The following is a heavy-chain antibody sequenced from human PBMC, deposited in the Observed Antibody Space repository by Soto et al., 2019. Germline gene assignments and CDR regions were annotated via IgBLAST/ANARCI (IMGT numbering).Heavy chain of an antibody. V-gene: IGHV3-21*06. CDR2: ISSSTSYV. Sequence: PGGSLRLSCVASGFTFSRYGMNWLRQAPGKGLEWVAPISSSTSYVYYADSVKGRFSTSRDNAKNILYLEMYALRTEDTAVYYCARDPSEGRVGNWFESWGQGTLVTVSS. D-gene: IGHD2-2*01. J-gene: IGHJ5*01. CDR3: ARDPSEGRVGNWFES. CDR1: GFTFSRYG.